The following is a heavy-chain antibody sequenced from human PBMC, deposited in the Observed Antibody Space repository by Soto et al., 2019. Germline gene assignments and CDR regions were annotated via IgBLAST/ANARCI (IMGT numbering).Heavy chain of an antibody. CDR3: ARDTALDIVVVPAAIYYYYGMDV. V-gene: IGHV3-21*01. CDR2: ISSSSSYI. Sequence: EVQLVESGGGLVKPGGSLRLSCAASEFTFSNAWMSWVRQAPGKGLEWVSSISSSSSYIYYADSVKGRFTISRDNAKNSLYLQMNSLRAEDTAVYYCARDTALDIVVVPAAIYYYYGMDVWGQGTTVTVSS. J-gene: IGHJ6*02. D-gene: IGHD2-2*03. CDR1: EFTFSNAW.